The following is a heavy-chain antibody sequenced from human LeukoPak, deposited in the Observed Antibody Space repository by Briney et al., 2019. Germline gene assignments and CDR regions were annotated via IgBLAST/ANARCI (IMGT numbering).Heavy chain of an antibody. V-gene: IGHV1-18*01. Sequence: APVKVSCKASGYTFTSYGISWVRQAPGQGLEWMGWISAYNGNTNYAQKLQGRVTMTTDTSTSTAYMELRSLRSDDTAVYYCARRTSDYGGNYYYFDYWGQGTLVTVSS. CDR2: ISAYNGNT. CDR3: ARRTSDYGGNYYYFDY. CDR1: GYTFTSYG. J-gene: IGHJ4*02. D-gene: IGHD4-23*01.